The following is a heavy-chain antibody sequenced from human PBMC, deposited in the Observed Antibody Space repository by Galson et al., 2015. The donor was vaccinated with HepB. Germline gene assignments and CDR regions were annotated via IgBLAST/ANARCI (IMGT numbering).Heavy chain of an antibody. V-gene: IGHV3-74*01. CDR1: GFTFSSYR. CDR3: ARVTRFGEPDNYYFGVDV. CDR2: INSDGRTT. J-gene: IGHJ6*02. Sequence: SLRLSCAASGFTFSSYRMHWVRQAPGKGLVWVSHINSDGRTTSYADSVKGRFTISRDNAKNTLYLQMISLSSEDTGVYYCARVTRFGEPDNYYFGVDVWGQGTTVTVSS. D-gene: IGHD3-10*01.